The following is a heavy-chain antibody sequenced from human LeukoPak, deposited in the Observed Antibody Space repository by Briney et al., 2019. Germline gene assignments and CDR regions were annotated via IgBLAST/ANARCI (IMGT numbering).Heavy chain of an antibody. J-gene: IGHJ3*02. CDR3: SRQGFSSGFAAFDI. V-gene: IGHV5-51*01. D-gene: IGHD6-25*01. Sequence: GESLKISCKGSGYSFTSYWIGWVRQMPGKGLEWMGVIYPGDSDTRYSPSFQGQVTISADKSISTAYLQWSSLKASDTAMYFCSRQGFSSGFAAFDIWGQGTTVAVSS. CDR1: GYSFTSYW. CDR2: IYPGDSDT.